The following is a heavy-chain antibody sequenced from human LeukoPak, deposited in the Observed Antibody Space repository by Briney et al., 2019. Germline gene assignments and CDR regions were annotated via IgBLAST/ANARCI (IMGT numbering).Heavy chain of an antibody. CDR2: INRGDGIT. CDR1: GDTFSIYY. V-gene: IGHV1-46*01. Sequence: GASVTVSCRASGDTFSIYYIHWVRQAPGQGLEWVGIINRGDGITGYEQKFQGRLALTRDTSTSTVYMELSSLRSEDTAIYYCASEKNYGDKYFDSWGQGTEVSVSS. CDR3: ASEKNYGDKYFDS. D-gene: IGHD4-17*01. J-gene: IGHJ4*02.